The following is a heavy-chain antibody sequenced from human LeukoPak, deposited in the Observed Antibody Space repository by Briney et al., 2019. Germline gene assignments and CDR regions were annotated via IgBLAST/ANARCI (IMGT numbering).Heavy chain of an antibody. V-gene: IGHV4-30-2*01. CDR1: GGSISSGGYS. CDR3: ARGAQSYYFDY. Sequence: SETLSLTCAVSGGSISSGGYSWSWIRQPPGKGLEWIGYIYHSGSTYYNPSLKSRVTISVDRSTNQFSLKLSSVTAADTAVYYCARGAQSYYFDYWGQGTLVTVSS. J-gene: IGHJ4*02. CDR2: IYHSGST.